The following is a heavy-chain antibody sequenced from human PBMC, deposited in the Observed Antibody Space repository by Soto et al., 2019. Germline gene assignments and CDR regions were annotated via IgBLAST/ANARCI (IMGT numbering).Heavy chain of an antibody. CDR2: IYYSGST. J-gene: IGHJ4*02. D-gene: IGHD3-10*01. V-gene: IGHV4-31*03. Sequence: QVQLQESGPGLVKPSQTLSLTCTVSGGSISSGGYYWSWIRQPPGKGLEWIGYIYYSGSTYYNPYLNSRVPIAVDTSKNRFSLKLSSVTAADTAGYYCARARSGSYLDYWGQGTLVTVSS. CDR1: GGSISSGGYY. CDR3: ARARSGSYLDY.